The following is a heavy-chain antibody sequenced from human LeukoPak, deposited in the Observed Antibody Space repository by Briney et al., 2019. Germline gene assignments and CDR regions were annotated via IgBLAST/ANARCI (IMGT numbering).Heavy chain of an antibody. V-gene: IGHV3-23*01. CDR1: GFTFSSYA. Sequence: PGGSLRLSCAASGFTFSSYAMSWVRQAPGKGLEWVSAISGSGGSTYYADSVKGRFTISRDNSKNTLYLQMNSLRAEDTAVYYCAKTYYDFWSGYPFDYWGQGTLVTVSS. CDR2: ISGSGGST. CDR3: AKTYYDFWSGYPFDY. D-gene: IGHD3-3*01. J-gene: IGHJ4*02.